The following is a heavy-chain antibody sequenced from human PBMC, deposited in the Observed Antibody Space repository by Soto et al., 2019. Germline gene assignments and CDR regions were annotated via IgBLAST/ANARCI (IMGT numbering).Heavy chain of an antibody. D-gene: IGHD3-22*01. CDR3: ARGVWGSNHYDRESYYSRADY. CDR2: IGSGSGPT. Sequence: EVQVLESGGGLVQPGWSLRLSCAVSGFPFSTSSMNSVRQAPGKGLERVSYIGSGSGPTYSADSVKGRFTISRDYAKNSLFWQKDSRRAEDTAVYYWARGVWGSNHYDRESYYSRADYWGQGTGVTVSS. CDR1: GFPFSTSS. V-gene: IGHV3-48*01. J-gene: IGHJ4*02.